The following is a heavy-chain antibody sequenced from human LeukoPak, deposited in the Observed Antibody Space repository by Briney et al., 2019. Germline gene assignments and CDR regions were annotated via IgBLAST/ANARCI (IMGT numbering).Heavy chain of an antibody. J-gene: IGHJ4*02. CDR3: TTALRAYDFWSGYSPYFDY. CDR1: GFTFSSYA. CDR2: ISYDGSNK. V-gene: IGHV3-30-3*01. Sequence: PGGSLRLSCAASGFTFSSYAMHWVRQAPGKGLEWVAVISYDGSNKYYADSVKGRFTISRDNSKNTLYLQMNSLKTEDTAVYYCTTALRAYDFWSGYSPYFDYWGQGTLVTVSS. D-gene: IGHD3-3*01.